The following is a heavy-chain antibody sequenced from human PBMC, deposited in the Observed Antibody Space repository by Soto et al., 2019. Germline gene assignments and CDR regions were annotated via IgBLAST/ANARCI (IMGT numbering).Heavy chain of an antibody. Sequence: PGGSLRLSCAASGFTFSSYGMHWVRQAPGKGLEWVAVISCSGGSKYYADSVKGRFTISRDNSKNTLYLQMNSLRAEDTAVYYCAAPYYDFWSGYEDAFDIWGQGTMVTVSS. CDR2: ISCSGGSK. CDR3: AAPYYDFWSGYEDAFDI. J-gene: IGHJ3*02. CDR1: GFTFSSYG. V-gene: IGHV3-33*01. D-gene: IGHD3-3*01.